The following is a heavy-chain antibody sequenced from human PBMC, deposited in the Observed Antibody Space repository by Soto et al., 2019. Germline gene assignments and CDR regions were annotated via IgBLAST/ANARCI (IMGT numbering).Heavy chain of an antibody. V-gene: IGHV4-31*03. CDR2: IYYSGST. J-gene: IGHJ5*02. Sequence: PSETLSLTCTVSGGSISSGGYYWSWIRQHPGKGLEWIGYIYYSGSTYYNPSLKSRVTISVDTSKNQFSLKLSSVTAADTAVYYCARTIWFGELLEYNWFDPWGQGTLVTVSS. D-gene: IGHD3-10*01. CDR3: ARTIWFGELLEYNWFDP. CDR1: GGSISSGGYY.